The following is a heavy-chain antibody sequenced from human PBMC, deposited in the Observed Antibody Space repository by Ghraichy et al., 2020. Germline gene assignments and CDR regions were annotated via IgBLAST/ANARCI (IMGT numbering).Heavy chain of an antibody. Sequence: SETLSLTCTVSGGTINTYNWNWIRQPPGRGLEYIGFVYYNGSTKYNPYLRDRVTISVDTSKNHFPLKLRSVSAADTAVYNCARVLWNSGYFDYWGQGSLVIVSS. D-gene: IGHD1-7*01. J-gene: IGHJ4*02. CDR3: ARVLWNSGYFDY. CDR1: GGTINTYN. V-gene: IGHV4-59*01. CDR2: VYYNGST.